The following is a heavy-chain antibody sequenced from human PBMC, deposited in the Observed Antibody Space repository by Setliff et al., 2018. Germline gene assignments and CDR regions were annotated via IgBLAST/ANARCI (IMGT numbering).Heavy chain of an antibody. CDR3: ARLWISYESNTYFYPKYFDF. D-gene: IGHD3-22*01. J-gene: IGHJ4*02. CDR1: GFTFSSYS. Sequence: SETLSLSCAASGFTFSSYSMNWIRQPPGKGLEWIGEINHSGSTNYNPSLNSRVAISVDTSENQFSLRLNSVTAADTAVYYCARLWISYESNTYFYPKYFDFWGQGTLVTVSS. V-gene: IGHV4-34*01. CDR2: INHSGST.